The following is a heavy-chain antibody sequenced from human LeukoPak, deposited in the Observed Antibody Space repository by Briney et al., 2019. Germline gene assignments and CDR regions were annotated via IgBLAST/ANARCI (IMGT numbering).Heavy chain of an antibody. CDR2: INHSEST. J-gene: IGHJ6*02. CDR3: AREDYSIMDV. CDR1: GESFSGYY. Sequence: SETLSLTCAVYGESFSGYYWSWIRQPPGKGLEWIGDINHSESTNYNSSLKSRVTISVDTSKNQFSLKLRSVTAADTAVYYCAREDYSIMDVWGQGTTVTVSS. V-gene: IGHV4-34*01.